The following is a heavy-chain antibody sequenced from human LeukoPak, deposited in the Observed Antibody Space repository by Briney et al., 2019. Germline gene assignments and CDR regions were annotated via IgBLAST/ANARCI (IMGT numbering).Heavy chain of an antibody. CDR3: ARDPGGNWGY. J-gene: IGHJ4*02. CDR1: GFTDSSNY. V-gene: IGHV3-66*01. CDR2: IYSGGST. Sequence: GGSLRLSCAASGFTDSSNYMSWVRRAPGKGLEWVSVIYSGGSTYYADSVKGRFTISRDNSKNTLYLQMNSLRAEDTAVYYCARDPGGNWGYWGQGTLVTVSS. D-gene: IGHD7-27*01.